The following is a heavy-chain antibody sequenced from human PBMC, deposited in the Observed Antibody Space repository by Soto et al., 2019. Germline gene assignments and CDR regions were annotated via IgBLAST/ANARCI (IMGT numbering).Heavy chain of an antibody. CDR2: INPNSGGT. V-gene: IGHV1-2*02. J-gene: IGHJ5*02. Sequence: QVQLVQSGAEVKKPGASVKVSCKASGYTFTAYYMHWVRQAPGQGPEWMGWINPNSGGTYHAQNFQGRVTMTRDTSTTTAYMELASLRSDDTAVYYCARGGGRGYNELDPWGHGTLVIVSP. D-gene: IGHD5-12*01. CDR3: ARGGGRGYNELDP. CDR1: GYTFTAYY.